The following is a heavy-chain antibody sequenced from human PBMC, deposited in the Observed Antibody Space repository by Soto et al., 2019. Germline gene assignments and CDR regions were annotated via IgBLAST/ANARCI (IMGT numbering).Heavy chain of an antibody. J-gene: IGHJ6*02. CDR3: ARGGWNYGMDV. D-gene: IGHD6-19*01. Sequence: SETLSLTCTVSGGSISSGDYYWSWIRQPPGKGLEWIGYIYYSGSTYYNPSLKSRVTISVDTSKNQFSLKLSSVTAADTAVYYCARGGWNYGMDVWGQGTTVTAP. CDR2: IYYSGST. CDR1: GGSISSGDYY. V-gene: IGHV4-30-4*01.